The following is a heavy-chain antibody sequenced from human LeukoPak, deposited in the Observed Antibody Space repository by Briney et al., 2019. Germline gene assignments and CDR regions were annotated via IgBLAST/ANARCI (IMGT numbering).Heavy chain of an antibody. J-gene: IGHJ3*02. D-gene: IGHD3-22*01. CDR2: INPNSGGT. CDR1: EYTFTGYY. V-gene: IGHV1-2*02. CDR3: ARDRISYYDSSGYYDAFDI. Sequence: ASVKVSCKASEYTFTGYYMHWVRQAPGQGLEWMGWINPNSGGTNYAQKLQGRVTMTTDTSTSTAYMELRSLRSDDTAVYYCARDRISYYDSSGYYDAFDIWGQGTMVTVSS.